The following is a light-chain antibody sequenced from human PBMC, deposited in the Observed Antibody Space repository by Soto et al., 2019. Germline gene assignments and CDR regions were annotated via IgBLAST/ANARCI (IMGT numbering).Light chain of an antibody. V-gene: IGKV1-8*01. J-gene: IGKJ2*01. CDR3: QQYYSYPYT. Sequence: AIRMTQSPSSFSASTGDRVTITCRASQGISSYLAWYQQKPGKAPKLLIYAASTWQSGVPSRFSGSGSGTDFTLTISCLQYEDFATYYCQQYYSYPYTFGQGTKLEIK. CDR1: QGISSY. CDR2: AAS.